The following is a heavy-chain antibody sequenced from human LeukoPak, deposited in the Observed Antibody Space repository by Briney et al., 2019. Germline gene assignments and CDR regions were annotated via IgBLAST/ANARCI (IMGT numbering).Heavy chain of an antibody. CDR3: ARDGSGYSYGFGLFFV. CDR1: GFTFSSYG. CDR2: ISYDGSNK. D-gene: IGHD5-18*01. Sequence: PGGSLRLSCAASGFTFSSYGMHWVRQAPGKGLEWVAVISYDGSNKYYADSVKGRFTISRDNAKDSLYLQMNSLRAEDTAVYYCARDGSGYSYGFGLFFVWGQGTTVTVPS. J-gene: IGHJ6*02. V-gene: IGHV3-30*03.